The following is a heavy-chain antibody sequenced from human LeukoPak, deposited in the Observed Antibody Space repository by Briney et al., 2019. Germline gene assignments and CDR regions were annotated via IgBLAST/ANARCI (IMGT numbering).Heavy chain of an antibody. D-gene: IGHD1-26*01. J-gene: IGHJ4*02. V-gene: IGHV4-34*01. CDR1: GGSFSGYY. CDR3: ARGLGGSYSHFDY. Sequence: PSETLSLTCAVYGGSFSGYYWSWIRQPPGKGLEWIGEINHSGSTNYNPSLKSRVTISVDTSKNQFSLKLSSVTAADTAVYYCARGLGGSYSHFDYWGQGTLVTVSS. CDR2: INHSGST.